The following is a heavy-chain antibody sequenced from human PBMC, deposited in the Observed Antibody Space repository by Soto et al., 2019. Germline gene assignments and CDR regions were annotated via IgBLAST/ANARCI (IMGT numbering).Heavy chain of an antibody. CDR1: GYTFTNYG. CDR2: IGGYKGNT. V-gene: IGHV1-18*01. Sequence: ASVKVSCKASGYTFTNYGVSWVRQAPGQGLEWMGWIGGYKGNTNYAQKLQGRVTLTTDTSTSTAYMELRSLRSDDTAVYYCAPHTLDTGMPSGYWGQATLVSGSS. J-gene: IGHJ4*02. D-gene: IGHD5-18*01. CDR3: APHTLDTGMPSGY.